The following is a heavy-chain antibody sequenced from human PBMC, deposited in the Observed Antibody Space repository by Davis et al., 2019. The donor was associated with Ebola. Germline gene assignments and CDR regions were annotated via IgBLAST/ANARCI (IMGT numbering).Heavy chain of an antibody. J-gene: IGHJ4*02. V-gene: IGHV4-34*01. Sequence: MPSETLSLTCAVHGGSFSGYYWGWIRQPPGKGLEWVGIVYYTGTTHSHPSLKSRVTISVDTSKNQFSLKLSSVTAADTAVYYCARGGYWVTTRVDYWGQGTLVTVSS. CDR1: GGSFSGYY. CDR2: VYYTGTT. CDR3: ARGGYWVTTRVDY. D-gene: IGHD4-17*01.